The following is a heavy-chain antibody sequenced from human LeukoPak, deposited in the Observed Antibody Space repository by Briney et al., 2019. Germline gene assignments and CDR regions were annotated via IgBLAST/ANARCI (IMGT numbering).Heavy chain of an antibody. D-gene: IGHD5-12*01. Sequence: GGSLRLSCAASGFTFNSYAMSWVRQAPGKGLEWVSGISGSGGNTYYADSVKGRFTISRDNSRNTLYLQMNSLTAEDTALYYCAKSRGYSNTSPFDYWGQGTLVAVSS. J-gene: IGHJ4*02. V-gene: IGHV3-23*01. CDR2: ISGSGGNT. CDR1: GFTFNSYA. CDR3: AKSRGYSNTSPFDY.